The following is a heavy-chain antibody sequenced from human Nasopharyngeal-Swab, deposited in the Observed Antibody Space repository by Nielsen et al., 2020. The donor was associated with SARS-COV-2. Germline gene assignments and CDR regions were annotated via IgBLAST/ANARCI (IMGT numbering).Heavy chain of an antibody. CDR1: GFNFNNYA. J-gene: IGHJ1*01. V-gene: IGHV3-9*01. CDR3: AEDRNRGYCSGGSCYSSEYFQH. Sequence: GGSLRLSCVASGFNFNNYAMHWVRQAPGKGLEWVSVFSWNSGSIGYADPVKGRFTISRDNAKNSLYLQMNSLRAEDTALYYCAEDRNRGYCSGGSCYSSEYFQHWGQGTLVTVSS. CDR2: FSWNSGSI. D-gene: IGHD2-15*01.